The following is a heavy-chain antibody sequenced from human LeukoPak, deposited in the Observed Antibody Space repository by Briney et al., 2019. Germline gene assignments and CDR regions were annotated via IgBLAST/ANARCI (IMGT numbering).Heavy chain of an antibody. CDR1: GFTFSDYY. Sequence: GGSLRLSCAASGFTFSDYYMSWIRQAPGKGLEWVSYISSSGSTIYYADSVKGRFTISRDNAKNSLYLQMNSLRAEDTAVYYCARYCSGGSCYSRYFQHWGQGTLVTVSS. CDR3: ARYCSGGSCYSRYFQH. CDR2: ISSSGSTI. J-gene: IGHJ1*01. V-gene: IGHV3-11*01. D-gene: IGHD2-15*01.